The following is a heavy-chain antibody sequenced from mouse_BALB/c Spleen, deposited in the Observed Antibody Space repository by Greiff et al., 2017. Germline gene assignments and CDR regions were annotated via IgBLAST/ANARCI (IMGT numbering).Heavy chain of an antibody. CDR2: ISDGGSYT. V-gene: IGHV5-4*02. J-gene: IGHJ2*01. Sequence: EVKLMESGGGLVKPGGSLKLSCAASGFTFSDYYMYWVRQTPEKRLEWVATISDGGSYTYYPDSVKGRFTISRDNAKNNLYLQMSSLKSEDTAMYYCTRLATTAYFDYWGQGTTLTVSS. CDR3: TRLATTAYFDY. CDR1: GFTFSDYY. D-gene: IGHD1-2*01.